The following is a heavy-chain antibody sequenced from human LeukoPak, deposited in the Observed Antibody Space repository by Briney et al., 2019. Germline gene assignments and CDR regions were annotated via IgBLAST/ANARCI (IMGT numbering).Heavy chain of an antibody. D-gene: IGHD3-16*01. J-gene: IGHJ4*02. Sequence: SETLSLTCTVSGGSISSSSYYWGWIRQPPGKGLEWIGSIYYSGSTYYNPSLKSRVTISVDTSKNQFSLKLSSVTAADTAVYYCARHEGGPYYFDYWGQGTLVTVSS. V-gene: IGHV4-39*01. CDR2: IYYSGST. CDR1: GGSISSSSYY. CDR3: ARHEGGPYYFDY.